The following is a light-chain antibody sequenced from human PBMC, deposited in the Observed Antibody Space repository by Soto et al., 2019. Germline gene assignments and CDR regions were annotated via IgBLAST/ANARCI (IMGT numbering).Light chain of an antibody. CDR2: TAS. Sequence: DIPLTQSPSFLSACVGDRVSITCRASQGISSDLAWYQQEPGKAPKLLIHTASALQTGVPSRFSGSGSGTEFTLTISSLQPEDFATYYCQQLNIYPITFGQGTRLEIK. CDR1: QGISSD. CDR3: QQLNIYPIT. J-gene: IGKJ5*01. V-gene: IGKV1-9*01.